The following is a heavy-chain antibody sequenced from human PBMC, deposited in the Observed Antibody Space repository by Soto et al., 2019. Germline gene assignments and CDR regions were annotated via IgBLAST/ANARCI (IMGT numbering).Heavy chain of an antibody. CDR2: MYTGGRT. CDR1: GFIVSHNY. J-gene: IGHJ3*02. V-gene: IGHV3-53*01. D-gene: IGHD2-15*01. CDR3: ARGGHGCNAAPAADCFDI. Sequence: EEQLAESGGGLIQPGGSLRLSCAASGFIVSHNYMNWVRQAPGKGLEWVSVMYTGGRTSFGDSVKGRFTISRDSYKNTLYLQMNSLRAEDTAVYYCARGGHGCNAAPAADCFDIWGRGTMVTVSS.